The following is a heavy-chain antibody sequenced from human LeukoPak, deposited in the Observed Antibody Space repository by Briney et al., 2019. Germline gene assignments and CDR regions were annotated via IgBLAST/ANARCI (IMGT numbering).Heavy chain of an antibody. CDR2: ISSSSSYI. CDR1: GFTFSSYS. V-gene: IGHV3-21*01. Sequence: PGGSLRLSCAASGFTFSSYSMNWVRQAPGKGLEWVSSISSSSSYIYYADSVKGRFTISRDNAKNSLYLHMNSLRAEDTAVYYCARHPLLWFGELLYEDYWGQGTLVTVSS. D-gene: IGHD3-10*01. J-gene: IGHJ4*02. CDR3: ARHPLLWFGELLYEDY.